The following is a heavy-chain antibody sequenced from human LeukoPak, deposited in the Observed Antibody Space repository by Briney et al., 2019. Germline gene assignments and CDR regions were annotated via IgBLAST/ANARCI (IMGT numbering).Heavy chain of an antibody. Sequence: PGGSLRLSCAASGLIVSRNYMSWVRQAPGKGLEWVSSISSSSTYIYYADSVKGRVTISRDNAKNSLYLQMNSLRAEDTAVYYCARVLSGCETTRCELDYWGQGTLVTVSS. D-gene: IGHD1-26*01. J-gene: IGHJ4*02. CDR1: GLIVSRNY. CDR2: ISSSSTYI. V-gene: IGHV3-21*01. CDR3: ARVLSGCETTRCELDY.